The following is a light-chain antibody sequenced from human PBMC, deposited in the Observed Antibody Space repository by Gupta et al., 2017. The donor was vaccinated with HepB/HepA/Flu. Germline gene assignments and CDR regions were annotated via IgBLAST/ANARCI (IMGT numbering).Light chain of an antibody. CDR1: KLGDEY. V-gene: IGLV3-1*01. J-gene: IGLJ3*02. CDR2: QHT. CDR3: QSGDGSTAV. Sequence: SSQLPQPPSVSVSPRPTTTSTCAGDKLGDEYAYWYQRKQGQSPVLVIHQHTKRPSGLPGRFGGSNSGNAATLTIGGTHGVEDADYCCQSGDGSTAVFGGGTKLTVL.